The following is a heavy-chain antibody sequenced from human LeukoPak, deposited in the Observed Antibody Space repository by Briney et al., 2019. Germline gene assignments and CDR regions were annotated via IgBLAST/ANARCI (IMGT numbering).Heavy chain of an antibody. CDR1: GFTFSTYA. V-gene: IGHV3-64D*09. CDR2: ISSDGGST. J-gene: IGHJ6*02. D-gene: IGHD6-6*01. Sequence: GESLRLSCSASGFTFSTYAMHWVRQAPGKGLEYVSAISSDGGSTYYADSVKGTFTISRDNSKNTLYLQMSSLRPDDTAAYYCVKWRAAMAPRDYYYGMDVWGQGTTVTVSS. CDR3: VKWRAAMAPRDYYYGMDV.